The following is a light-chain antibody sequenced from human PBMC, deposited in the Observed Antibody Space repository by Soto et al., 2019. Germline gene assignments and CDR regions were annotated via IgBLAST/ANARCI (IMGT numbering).Light chain of an antibody. Sequence: QSVLTQPPSVSAAPGQKVTISCSGSSSNIGGNSVSWYQQLPGTAPKLLIYDDNKRPSGIPDRFSGSKSGTSATLGITGFQTGDESYYYCGSWDSRLSAYVFGTGTKVIVL. CDR3: GSWDSRLSAYV. J-gene: IGLJ1*01. CDR2: DDN. CDR1: SSNIGGNS. V-gene: IGLV1-51*01.